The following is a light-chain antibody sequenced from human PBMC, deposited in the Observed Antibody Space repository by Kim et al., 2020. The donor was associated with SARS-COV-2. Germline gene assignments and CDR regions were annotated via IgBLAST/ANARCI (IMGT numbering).Light chain of an antibody. V-gene: IGKV1-5*03. Sequence: SECVGERVTISGRASQSVSIWLAWFQQKPGKAPKPLIYKASDLESGVPSRFSGSGSGTEFTLTISSLHPDDFATYYCQQYQSYPLTFGQGTKLEI. CDR3: QQYQSYPLT. CDR2: KAS. J-gene: IGKJ2*01. CDR1: QSVSIW.